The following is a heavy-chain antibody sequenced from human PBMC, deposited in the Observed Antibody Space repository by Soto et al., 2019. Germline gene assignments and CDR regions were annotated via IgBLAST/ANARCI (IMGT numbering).Heavy chain of an antibody. CDR2: IYYSGST. V-gene: IGHV4-59*01. J-gene: IGHJ3*02. D-gene: IGHD2-21*01. CDR1: GGSISSYY. CDR3: ARGDLRSFRAFES. Sequence: PSETLSLTCTVSGGSISSYYWSWIRQPPGKGLEWIGYIYYSGSTNYNPSLKSRVTISVDTSKNQFSLKLSSVTAADTAVYYCARGDLRSFRAFESWGQGTMVTVPS.